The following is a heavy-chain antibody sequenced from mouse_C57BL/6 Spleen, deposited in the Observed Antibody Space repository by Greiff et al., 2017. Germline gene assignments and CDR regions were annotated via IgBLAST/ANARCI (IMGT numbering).Heavy chain of an antibody. CDR3: ARGTVVPHYYAMDY. V-gene: IGHV5-17*01. CDR1: GFTFSDYG. Sequence: EVQRVESGGGLVKPGGSLKLSCAASGFTFSDYGMHWVRQAPEKGLEWVAYISSGSSTIYYADTVKGRFTISRDNAKNTLFLQMTSLRSEDTAMYYCARGTVVPHYYAMDYWGQGTSVTVSS. D-gene: IGHD1-1*01. J-gene: IGHJ4*01. CDR2: ISSGSSTI.